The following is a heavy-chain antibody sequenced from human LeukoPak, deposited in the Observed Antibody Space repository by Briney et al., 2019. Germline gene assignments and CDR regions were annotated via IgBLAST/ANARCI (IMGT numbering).Heavy chain of an antibody. J-gene: IGHJ5*02. CDR2: IWSDGAIK. D-gene: IGHD3-10*02. Sequence: GRSLRLSCAASGFTFSTYGMHWVRQAPGKGLEWVAVIWSDGAIKYYADSVKGRFTISRDNSKNTLYLQMDSLRAEDTAVYYCARGLFGGYNWFDPWGQGTLVTVSS. CDR3: ARGLFGGYNWFDP. V-gene: IGHV3-33*01. CDR1: GFTFSTYG.